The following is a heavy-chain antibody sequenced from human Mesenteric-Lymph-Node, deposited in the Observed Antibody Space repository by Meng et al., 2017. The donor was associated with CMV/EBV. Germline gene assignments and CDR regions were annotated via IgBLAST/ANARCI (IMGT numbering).Heavy chain of an antibody. Sequence: QLQLQESGPGLVKPSETLSLTYTVSGDSISSSSYYWGWIRQPPGKGLEWIGSIYYSGSTYYNPSLKSRVTISVDTSKNQFSLKLSSVTAADTAVYYCARDGDYYDSSGYNPFDYWGQGTLVTVSS. CDR3: ARDGDYYDSSGYNPFDY. D-gene: IGHD3-22*01. V-gene: IGHV4-39*07. CDR2: IYYSGST. CDR1: GDSISSSSYY. J-gene: IGHJ4*02.